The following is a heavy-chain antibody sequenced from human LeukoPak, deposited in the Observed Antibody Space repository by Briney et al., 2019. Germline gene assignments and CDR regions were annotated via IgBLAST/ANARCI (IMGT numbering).Heavy chain of an antibody. D-gene: IGHD2-2*01. J-gene: IGHJ4*02. CDR1: GFTFSSYS. Sequence: GGSLILSCAASGFTFSSYSMNWVRQAPAKGLEWIPYILFSSDNTKDADSVKDRFTISGHEAKKSVYLQINSLRVEDTAVYYCARDTKYAFDNWGQGTLVTVSS. V-gene: IGHV3-48*01. CDR2: ILFSSDNT. CDR3: ARDTKYAFDN.